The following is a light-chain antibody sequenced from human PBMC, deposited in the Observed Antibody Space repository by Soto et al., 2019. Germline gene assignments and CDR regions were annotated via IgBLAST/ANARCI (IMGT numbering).Light chain of an antibody. CDR1: QSVSSN. CDR2: GAS. J-gene: IGKJ2*01. V-gene: IGKV3-15*01. Sequence: EIVMTQSPATLSVSPGERATLSCRASQSVSSNLAWYQQKPGQAPRLLIYGASTRATCIPARFSGSGSGTEFTLTISSVQSEDFAVYYCQQYNNWLPYTFGQGTKLVIK. CDR3: QQYNNWLPYT.